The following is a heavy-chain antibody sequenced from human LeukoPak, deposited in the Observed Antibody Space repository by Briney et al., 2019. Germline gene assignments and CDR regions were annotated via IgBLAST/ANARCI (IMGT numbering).Heavy chain of an antibody. CDR3: ARGGYGDYVIVY. V-gene: IGHV3-11*06. CDR1: GFTFSDYY. Sequence: GGSLRLSCAASGFTFSDYYMSWLRQAPGKGLEGVSYISSSSSYTNYADSVKGRFTISRDNDKNSLYLQMNSRRGEDTAVYYCARGGYGDYVIVYWGQGTLVTVSS. CDR2: ISSSSSYT. J-gene: IGHJ4*02. D-gene: IGHD4-17*01.